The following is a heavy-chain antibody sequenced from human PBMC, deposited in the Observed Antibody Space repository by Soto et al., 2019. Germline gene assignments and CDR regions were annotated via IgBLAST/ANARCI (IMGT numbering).Heavy chain of an antibody. Sequence: PSETLSLTCTVSGGSISSGDYCWSWIRQPPGKGLEWIGYIYYSGSTYYNPSLKSRVTISVDTSKNQFSLKLSSVTAADTAVYYCARDGGLTTVTKDDAFDIWGQGTMVTVSS. D-gene: IGHD4-17*01. CDR2: IYYSGST. J-gene: IGHJ3*02. CDR1: GGSISSGDYC. V-gene: IGHV4-30-4*01. CDR3: ARDGGLTTVTKDDAFDI.